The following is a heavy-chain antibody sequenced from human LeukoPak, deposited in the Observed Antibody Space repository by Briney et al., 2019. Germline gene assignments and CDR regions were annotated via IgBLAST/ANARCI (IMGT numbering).Heavy chain of an antibody. D-gene: IGHD3-10*01. CDR2: IYYSGST. Sequence: PSETLSLTCTVSGGSISSYYWSWIRQPPGKGLEWIGYIYYSGSTNYNPSLKSRVTISVDTPKNQFSLKLSSVTAADTAVYYCARRYGSGSYYNPSRYYYGMDVWGQGTTVTVSS. V-gene: IGHV4-59*08. CDR1: GGSISSYY. CDR3: ARRYGSGSYYNPSRYYYGMDV. J-gene: IGHJ6*02.